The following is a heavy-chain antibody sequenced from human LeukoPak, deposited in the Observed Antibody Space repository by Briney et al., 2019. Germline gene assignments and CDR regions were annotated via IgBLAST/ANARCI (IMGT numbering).Heavy chain of an antibody. V-gene: IGHV3-30*18. Sequence: PGGSLRPSCAASGFTFSSYGMHWVRQAPGKGLEWVAVISYDVSNNDYTDSVKVRFTISRDHSKNPLYLEMNSLRAEDTAVYYCAKDRSSGWYPLFDYWGQGTLVTVSS. CDR1: GFTFSSYG. J-gene: IGHJ4*02. D-gene: IGHD6-19*01. CDR2: ISYDVSNN. CDR3: AKDRSSGWYPLFDY.